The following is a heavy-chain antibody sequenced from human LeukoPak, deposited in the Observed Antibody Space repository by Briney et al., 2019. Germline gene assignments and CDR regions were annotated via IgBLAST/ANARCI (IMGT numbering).Heavy chain of an antibody. D-gene: IGHD2-2*01. CDR2: ISGSGGST. Sequence: GGSLRLSCAASGFTFSSYAMSWVRQAPGKGLEWVSAISGSGGSTYYADSVKGRFTISRDNAKNTLYLQMNSLRAEDTAVYYCANTIYCSSTSCRGFWFDPWGQGTLVTVSS. V-gene: IGHV3-23*01. CDR3: ANTIYCSSTSCRGFWFDP. CDR1: GFTFSSYA. J-gene: IGHJ5*02.